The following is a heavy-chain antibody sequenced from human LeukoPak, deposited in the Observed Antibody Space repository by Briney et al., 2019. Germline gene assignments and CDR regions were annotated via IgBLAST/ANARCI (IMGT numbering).Heavy chain of an antibody. CDR2: INQDGSVR. CDR3: ARGGPTVTPADY. Sequence: GGSLRLSCAASAFTFSNYWVNWVRQAPGKGLEWVANINQDGSVRNYVDSVKGRFTISRNNTKNSVYLQMNSLRAEDTGVYYCARGGPTVTPADYWGQGTLVTVSS. CDR1: AFTFSNYW. J-gene: IGHJ4*02. D-gene: IGHD4-17*01. V-gene: IGHV3-7*04.